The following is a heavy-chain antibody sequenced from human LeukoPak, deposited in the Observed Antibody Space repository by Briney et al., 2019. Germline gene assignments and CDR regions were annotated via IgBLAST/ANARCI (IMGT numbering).Heavy chain of an antibody. D-gene: IGHD3-10*01. V-gene: IGHV4-31*03. CDR3: ARDYYGSGSPHGLDS. CDR2: IYYTGST. J-gene: IGHJ4*02. CDR1: GGSISSGDYY. Sequence: PSETLSLTCTVSGGSISSGDYYCSWVRQLPGKGLEWIGYIYYTGSTYYNPSLKSRVSISVDTSKNQFSLKLSSVTAADTAVYYCARDYYGSGSPHGLDSWGQGILVTVSS.